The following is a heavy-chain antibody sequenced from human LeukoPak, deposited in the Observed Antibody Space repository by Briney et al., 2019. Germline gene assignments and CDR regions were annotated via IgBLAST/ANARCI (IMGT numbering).Heavy chain of an antibody. J-gene: IGHJ4*02. D-gene: IGHD2-2*01. V-gene: IGHV3-30*01. CDR3: ARDRPNSYQPGGY. CDR2: MSYDGGDK. CDR1: GFAFSTYA. Sequence: GGSLRLSCAASGFAFSTYAMHWVRQAPGKGLEWLAFMSYDGGDKYYAESVKGRFTISRDNSKNTLYLQMNSLRADDTAVCYCARDRPNSYQPGGYWGQGTLVTVSS.